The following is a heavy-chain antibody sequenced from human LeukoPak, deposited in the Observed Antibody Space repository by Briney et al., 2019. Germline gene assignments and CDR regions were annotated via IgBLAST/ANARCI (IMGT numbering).Heavy chain of an antibody. D-gene: IGHD3-10*01. V-gene: IGHV4-59*08. Sequence: SETLSLTCTVSGGSISSYYWSWIRQPPGKGLEWIGYIYYSGSTNYNPSLKSRVTISVDTSKNQFSLKLSSVTAADTAVYYCARHGPVLLWFGELSETLYGMDVWGQGTTVTVSS. CDR2: IYYSGST. J-gene: IGHJ6*02. CDR1: GGSISSYY. CDR3: ARHGPVLLWFGELSETLYGMDV.